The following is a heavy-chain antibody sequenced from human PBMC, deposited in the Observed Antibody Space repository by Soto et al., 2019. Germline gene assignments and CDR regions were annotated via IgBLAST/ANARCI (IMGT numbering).Heavy chain of an antibody. CDR1: GFTFSSYA. CDR3: ASGRGLTTVVTHPFDY. CDR2: ISGSGGST. D-gene: IGHD4-17*01. Sequence: GESLKISCAASGFTFSSYAMSWVRQAPGKGLEWVSAISGSGGSTYYADSVKGRFTISRDNSKNTLYLQMNSLRAEDTAVYYCASGRGLTTVVTHPFDYWGQGTLVTVSS. J-gene: IGHJ4*02. V-gene: IGHV3-23*01.